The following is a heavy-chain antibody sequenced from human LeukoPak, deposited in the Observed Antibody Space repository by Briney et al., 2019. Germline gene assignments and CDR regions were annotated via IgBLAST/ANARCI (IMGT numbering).Heavy chain of an antibody. CDR3: ARGQAGYYDSSGYYYINDH. J-gene: IGHJ4*02. V-gene: IGHV1-8*01. Sequence: GASVKVSCKASGYTFTSYDINWVRQATGQGLEWMGWMNPNSGNTGYAQKFQGRVTMTRNTSISTAHMELSSLRSEDTAVYYCARGQAGYYDSSGYYYINDHWGQGTLVTVSS. CDR2: MNPNSGNT. CDR1: GYTFTSYD. D-gene: IGHD3-22*01.